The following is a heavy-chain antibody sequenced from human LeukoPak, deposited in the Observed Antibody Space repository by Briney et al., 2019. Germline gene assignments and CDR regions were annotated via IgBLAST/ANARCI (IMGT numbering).Heavy chain of an antibody. D-gene: IGHD6-13*01. J-gene: IGHJ6*03. V-gene: IGHV4-38-2*02. CDR3: ARGIATYYMDV. CDR2: IYHRENT. CDR1: GYSISSGYY. Sequence: PSETLSLTCSVSGYSISSGYYWGWIRQPPGKGLEWIGSIYHRENTYYNPSLKSRVTISVDTSKNQFSLKLSSVTAADTAVYYCARGIATYYMDVWGKGTTVTVSS.